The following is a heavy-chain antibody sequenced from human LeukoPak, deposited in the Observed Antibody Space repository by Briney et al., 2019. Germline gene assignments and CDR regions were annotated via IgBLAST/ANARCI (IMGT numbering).Heavy chain of an antibody. CDR1: GGSISGYH. J-gene: IGHJ4*02. V-gene: IGHV4-59*01. CDR3: ARLRYCDSSSCYFFDY. Sequence: PSETLSLTCTVSGGSISGYHWSWIRQPPGKGLEWIGYIYYSGSPNYNPSLKSRVTISVDTSKNQFSLRLSSVTVTDTAVYYCARLRYCDSSSCYFFDYWGQGTLVTVSS. CDR2: IYYSGSP. D-gene: IGHD2-2*01.